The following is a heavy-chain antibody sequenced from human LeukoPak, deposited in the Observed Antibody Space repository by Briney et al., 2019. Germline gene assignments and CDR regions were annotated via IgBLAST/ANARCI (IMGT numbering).Heavy chain of an antibody. CDR1: GFTFRNYV. Sequence: GGSLRLSCAAPGFTFRNYVIHWVRQAPGKGLEWVAVTSSDLNVKLYADSVKGRFTISRDNSRSTLYLQMNSLRPEDTAIYYCAREGYYGSGSPPSLYFDYWGQGTLVTVSS. D-gene: IGHD3-10*01. CDR3: AREGYYGSGSPPSLYFDY. V-gene: IGHV3-30-3*01. CDR2: TSSDLNVK. J-gene: IGHJ4*02.